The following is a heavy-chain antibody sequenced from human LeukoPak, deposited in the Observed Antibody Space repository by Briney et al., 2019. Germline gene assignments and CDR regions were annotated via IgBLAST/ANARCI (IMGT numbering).Heavy chain of an antibody. CDR1: GGSISSYY. CDR2: IYYSGST. V-gene: IGHV4-59*08. Sequence: SETLSLTCTVSGGSISSYYWSWIRQPPGKGLEWIGYIYYSGSTNYNPSLKSRVTISVDTSKNQFSLKLSSVTAADTAVYYWARAGYDYGDYGPNWFDPWGQGTLVTVSS. CDR3: ARAGYDYGDYGPNWFDP. J-gene: IGHJ5*02. D-gene: IGHD4-17*01.